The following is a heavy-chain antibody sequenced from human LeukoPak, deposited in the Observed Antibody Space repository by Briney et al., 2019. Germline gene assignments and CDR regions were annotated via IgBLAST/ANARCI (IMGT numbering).Heavy chain of an antibody. CDR3: AKVDGQKAFDI. CDR2: IDPSDSYT. Sequence: GESLKISCKGSGYSFTNYWISWVRQMPGKGLEWMGRIDPSDSYTNYSPSFQGHVTISADKSISTAYLQWSSLKASDAAMYYCAKVDGQKAFDIWGQGTMVTVSS. CDR1: GYSFTNYW. J-gene: IGHJ3*02. V-gene: IGHV5-10-1*01.